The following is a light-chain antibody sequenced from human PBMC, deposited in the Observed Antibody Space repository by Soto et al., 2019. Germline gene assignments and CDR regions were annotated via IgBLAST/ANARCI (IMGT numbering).Light chain of an antibody. CDR2: LEGSGSY. V-gene: IGLV4-60*02. J-gene: IGLJ2*01. CDR1: SGHSTYI. CDR3: ETWDTNVVV. Sequence: QLVLTQSSSASASLGSSVKLTCTLSSGHSTYIIAWHQQQPGKAPRYLMKLEGSGSYNKXSGIPXRFSGSSSGADRYLTISNLQFEDEADYYCETWDTNVVVFGGGTKVTVL.